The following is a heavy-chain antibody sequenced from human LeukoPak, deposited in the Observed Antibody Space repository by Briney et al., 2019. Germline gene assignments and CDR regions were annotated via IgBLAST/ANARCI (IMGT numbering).Heavy chain of an antibody. J-gene: IGHJ3*02. CDR1: GFTFSSYS. CDR3: ARGHPFTMIVANGALDI. D-gene: IGHD3-22*01. CDR2: ISSSSSYI. Sequence: GGSLRLSCAASGFTFSSYSMNWVRQAPGKGLEWVSSISSSSSYIYYADSVKGRFTISRDNAKNSLYLQMNSLRAEDTAVYYCARGHPFTMIVANGALDIWGQGTMVTVSS. V-gene: IGHV3-21*01.